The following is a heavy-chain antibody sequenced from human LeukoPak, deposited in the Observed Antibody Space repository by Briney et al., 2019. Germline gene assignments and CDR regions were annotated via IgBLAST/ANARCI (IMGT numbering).Heavy chain of an antibody. CDR3: ARDPSQLGYCSSTSCSYYYGMDV. Sequence: GGSLRLSCAASGFTFSTYSMNWVRQAPGKGLEWVSSISSSSSYIYYADSVKGRFTISRDNAKNSLYLQMNSLRAEDTAVYYCARDPSQLGYCSSTSCSYYYGMDVWGQGTTVTVSS. D-gene: IGHD2-2*01. CDR2: ISSSSSYI. V-gene: IGHV3-21*01. J-gene: IGHJ6*02. CDR1: GFTFSTYS.